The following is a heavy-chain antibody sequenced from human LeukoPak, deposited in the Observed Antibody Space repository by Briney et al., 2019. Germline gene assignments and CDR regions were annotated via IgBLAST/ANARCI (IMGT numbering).Heavy chain of an antibody. V-gene: IGHV4-39*01. CDR2: IYYSGST. D-gene: IGHD6-6*01. J-gene: IGHJ4*02. CDR1: GGSISSSSYY. CDR3: ARLLAARPHFVY. Sequence: SETLSLTCTVSGGSISSSSYYWGWIRQPPGKGLEWIGSIYYSGSTYYNPSLKSRVTISVDTSKNQFSLKLGSVTAADTAVYYCARLLAARPHFVYWGQGTLVTVSS.